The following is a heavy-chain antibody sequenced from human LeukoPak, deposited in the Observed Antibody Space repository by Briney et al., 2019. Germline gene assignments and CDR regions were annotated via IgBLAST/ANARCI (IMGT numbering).Heavy chain of an antibody. J-gene: IGHJ4*02. CDR2: ISYDGSNK. CDR3: PEDLSSASRRAS. CDR1: GFTFSTYG. V-gene: IGHV3-30*18. D-gene: IGHD6-19*01. Sequence: GSLRLSCAASGFTFSTYGMHWVRQAPGKGLEWVAGISYDGSNKYYAGSVKGRFTISRDNFKDTADLQKNSLRGEDTGVDLCPEDLSSASRRASWGQGTLVTVS.